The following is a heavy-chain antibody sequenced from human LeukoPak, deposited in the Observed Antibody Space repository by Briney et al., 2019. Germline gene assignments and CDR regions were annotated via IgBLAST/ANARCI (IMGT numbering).Heavy chain of an antibody. CDR3: ARDLGSGYSSSLRYFDY. CDR1: LGSISSSNW. V-gene: IGHV4-4*02. Sequence: SETLSLTCALSLGSISSSNWCTWFRQPPGKGLGWFGEIYHSGSTNYNPSLKSRVTISVDKSKNQSSLKLSSVTAADTAVYYCARDLGSGYSSSLRYFDYWGEGTLVTVSS. CDR2: IYHSGST. J-gene: IGHJ4*02. D-gene: IGHD6-13*01.